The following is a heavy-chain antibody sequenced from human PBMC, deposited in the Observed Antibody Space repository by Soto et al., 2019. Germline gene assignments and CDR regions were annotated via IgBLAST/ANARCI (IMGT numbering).Heavy chain of an antibody. CDR1: GGTFSSYA. J-gene: IGHJ6*02. CDR2: IIPIFGTA. V-gene: IGHV1-69*13. Sequence: SVKVSCKASGGTFSSYAISWVRQAPGQGLEWMGGIIPIFGTANYAQKFQGRVTITEDESTSTAYMELSSLRSEDTAVYYCARDNFSDAGLNYGMDVWGQGTTVTVSS. CDR3: ARDNFSDAGLNYGMDV. D-gene: IGHD1-1*01.